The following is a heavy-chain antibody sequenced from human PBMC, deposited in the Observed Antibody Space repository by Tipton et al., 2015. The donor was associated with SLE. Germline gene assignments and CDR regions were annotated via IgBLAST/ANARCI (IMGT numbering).Heavy chain of an antibody. J-gene: IGHJ4*02. Sequence: SLRLSCAASGFTFSSYEMNWVRQAPGKGLEWVSCISSSGSTIYYADSVKVRFTISRDNAKNSLYLQMNSLRAEDTAVYYCATHGDHSLGAVDYWGQGTLVTVSS. V-gene: IGHV3-48*03. CDR1: GFTFSSYE. CDR2: ISSSGSTI. D-gene: IGHD4-17*01. CDR3: ATHGDHSLGAVDY.